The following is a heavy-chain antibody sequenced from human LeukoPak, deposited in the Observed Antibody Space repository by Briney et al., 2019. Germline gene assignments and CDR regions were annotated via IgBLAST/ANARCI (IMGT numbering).Heavy chain of an antibody. CDR2: ISSSGSTI. D-gene: IGHD5-18*01. V-gene: IGHV3-48*03. J-gene: IGHJ3*02. CDR1: GFTFSSYE. Sequence: GGSLRLSCAASGFTFSSYEMNWVRQAPGKGLEWVSYISSSGSTIYYADSVKGRFTISRDNSKNTLYLQMGSLRAEDMAVYYCARTWIQLTDAFDIWGQGTMVTVSS. CDR3: ARTWIQLTDAFDI.